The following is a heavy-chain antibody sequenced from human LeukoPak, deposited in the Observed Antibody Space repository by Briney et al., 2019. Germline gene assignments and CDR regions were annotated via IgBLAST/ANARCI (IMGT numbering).Heavy chain of an antibody. Sequence: LSLTCAVYGGSFSSYGMHWVRQAPGKGLEWVAVISYDGSNKYYADSVKGRFTISRDNSKNTLYLQMNSLRAEDTAVYYCARGPNVEQWSGYFDYWGQGTLVTVSS. CDR2: ISYDGSNK. V-gene: IGHV3-30*03. J-gene: IGHJ4*02. CDR1: GGSFSSYG. D-gene: IGHD6-19*01. CDR3: ARGPNVEQWSGYFDY.